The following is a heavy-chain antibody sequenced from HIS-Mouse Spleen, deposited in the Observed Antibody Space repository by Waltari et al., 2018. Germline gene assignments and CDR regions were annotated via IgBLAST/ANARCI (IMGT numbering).Heavy chain of an antibody. J-gene: IGHJ2*01. CDR2: YYSGST. CDR3: ARASRDLLLPRYFDL. CDR1: CGPFSSYY. Sequence: QVQLQESGPGLVKPSETLSLTCTVPCGPFSSYYWSLLRALPGKGLEWIGYYSGSTNYNPSLKSRVTISVDTSKDQFSLKLSSVTAADTAVYYCARASRDLLLPRYFDLWGRGTLVTVSS. V-gene: IGHV4-59*01.